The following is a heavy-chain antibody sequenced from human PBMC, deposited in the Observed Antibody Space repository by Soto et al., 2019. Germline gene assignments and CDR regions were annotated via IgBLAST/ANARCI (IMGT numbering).Heavy chain of an antibody. Sequence: QGQLVQSGGEVKKPGASVKVSCKTSGYTFSRYGISWVRQAPGQGLEWMGWISGYNGDTNYARKFQGRVTMTIDTSXXKAYMERRRLTSDDTAVYYCAKNGQPPYYYYGLDVWGQGTTVTVSS. D-gene: IGHD2-8*01. V-gene: IGHV1-18*01. CDR2: ISGYNGDT. J-gene: IGHJ6*02. CDR1: GYTFSRYG. CDR3: AKNGQPPYYYYGLDV.